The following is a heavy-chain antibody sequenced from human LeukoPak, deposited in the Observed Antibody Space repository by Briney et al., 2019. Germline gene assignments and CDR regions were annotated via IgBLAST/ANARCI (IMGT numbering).Heavy chain of an antibody. CDR1: GYTFTGYY. CDR2: INPNSGGT. Sequence: ASVKDSCKASGYTFTGYYMHWVRQAPGQGLEWMGWINPNSGGTNYAQKFQGRVTITRNTSISTAYMELSSLRSEDTAVYYCARAAQYCSGGSCYSDYWGQGTLVTASS. J-gene: IGHJ4*02. CDR3: ARAAQYCSGGSCYSDY. V-gene: IGHV1-2*02. D-gene: IGHD2-15*01.